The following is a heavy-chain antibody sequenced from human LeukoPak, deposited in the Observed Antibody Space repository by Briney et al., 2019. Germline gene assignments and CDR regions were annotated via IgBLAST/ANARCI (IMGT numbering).Heavy chain of an antibody. CDR2: INHSGST. Sequence: SETLSLTCAVYGGSFSGNYWSWIRQPPGKGLEWIGEINHSGSTNYNPSLKSRVTISVDTSKNQFSLKLSSVTAADTAVYYCARDQWDSGTYYFDYWGQGTLVTVSS. D-gene: IGHD1-14*01. CDR3: ARDQWDSGTYYFDY. CDR1: GGSFSGNY. J-gene: IGHJ4*02. V-gene: IGHV4-34*01.